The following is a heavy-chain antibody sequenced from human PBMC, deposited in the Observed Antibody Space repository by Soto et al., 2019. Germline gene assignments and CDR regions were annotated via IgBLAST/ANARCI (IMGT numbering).Heavy chain of an antibody. CDR2: IDSDGSST. CDR3: ARGRRYGIDV. CDR1: GFTFGSYW. V-gene: IGHV3-74*01. J-gene: IGHJ6*04. Sequence: EVQLVESGGGLVQPGGSLRVSCAASGFTFGSYWMNWVRQAPGKGLVWVSRIDSDGSSTNYADSVKGRFTTSRDNAKNTLYLQLGTLRVEDRAVHCCARGRRYGIDVGGDGTTVTVSS.